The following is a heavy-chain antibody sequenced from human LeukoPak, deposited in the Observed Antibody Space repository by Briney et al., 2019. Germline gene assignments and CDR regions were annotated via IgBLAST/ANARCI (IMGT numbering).Heavy chain of an antibody. V-gene: IGHV3-7*01. D-gene: IGHD1-26*01. CDR2: INQEGTEK. Sequence: GFTFXTXXXTWVRXXPGKGXGWGANINQEGTEKKYVDSVKGGFTIYRDKDKNSLYMQINRHRGEETAVYYCATSGSNWYGPFDPWGQGTLVTVSS. CDR3: ATSGSNWYGPFDP. J-gene: IGHJ5*01. CDR1: GFTFXTXX.